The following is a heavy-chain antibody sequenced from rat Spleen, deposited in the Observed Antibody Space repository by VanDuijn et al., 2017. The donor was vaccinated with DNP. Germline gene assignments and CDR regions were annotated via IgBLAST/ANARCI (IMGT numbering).Heavy chain of an antibody. CDR3: ARRTVATWDWYFDF. Sequence: EVQLVESGGGLVQPGRSLKLSCAASGFTFSDYYMAWVRQAPKKGLEWVASISYEGSSTYYGDSVKGRFTISRDNAKSTLYLQMNSLRSEDTATYYCARRTVATWDWYFDFWGPGTMVTVSS. D-gene: IGHD1-3*01. J-gene: IGHJ1*01. V-gene: IGHV5-22*01. CDR1: GFTFSDYY. CDR2: ISYEGSST.